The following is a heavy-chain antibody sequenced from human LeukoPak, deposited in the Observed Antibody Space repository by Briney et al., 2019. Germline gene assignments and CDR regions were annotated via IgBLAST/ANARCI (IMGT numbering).Heavy chain of an antibody. V-gene: IGHV4-59*12. CDR1: GDSIRSYY. CDR3: AREGGFYRPLDY. Sequence: PSETLSLTCTVSGDSIRSYYWSWIRQPPGKGLEWIGYIYYSGSTKYNPSLKSRVTISVDTSKNQFSLKLSSVTAADTAVYYCAREGGFYRPLDYSGQGTLVTVSS. J-gene: IGHJ4*02. D-gene: IGHD6-25*01. CDR2: IYYSGST.